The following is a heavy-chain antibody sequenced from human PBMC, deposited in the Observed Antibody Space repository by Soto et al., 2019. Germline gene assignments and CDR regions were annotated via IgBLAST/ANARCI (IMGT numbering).Heavy chain of an antibody. J-gene: IGHJ6*02. Sequence: EVQLVESGGGLVQPGGSLRLSCVDSGFTFSSYWMSWVRQAPVKGLEWVGNIKQDGSEENYVDSVKGRFTISRDNATNSMYMQMNSLRVEDTAVSYCARIAASGRGWDVWGQGTTVVVSS. CDR2: IKQDGSEE. CDR1: GFTFSSYW. CDR3: ARIAASGRGWDV. V-gene: IGHV3-7*01. D-gene: IGHD6-13*01.